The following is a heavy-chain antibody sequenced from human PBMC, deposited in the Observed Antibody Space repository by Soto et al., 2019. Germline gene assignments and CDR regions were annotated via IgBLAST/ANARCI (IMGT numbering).Heavy chain of an antibody. CDR2: VSSSSSYI. Sequence: GGSLRLSCAASGFTFRNYGMNWVRQAPGKGLEWVSSVSSSSSYIYYADSVKGRFTVSRDNAEKSLYLQMNSLRAEDTAIYYCARCMGFDGSGYAFFDSWGQGTLVTVSS. V-gene: IGHV3-21*01. J-gene: IGHJ4*02. D-gene: IGHD3-10*01. CDR3: ARCMGFDGSGYAFFDS. CDR1: GFTFRNYG.